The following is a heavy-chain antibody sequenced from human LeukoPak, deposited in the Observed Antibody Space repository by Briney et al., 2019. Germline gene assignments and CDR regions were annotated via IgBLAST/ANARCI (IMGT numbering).Heavy chain of an antibody. CDR3: ARDPRRNSFDY. Sequence: GWSLTLSCPASGFTFRDYYLSWLRQAPAQGLEWVSNISSSCSTIYYADSVKGRFTISRDNAKNSLYLQMISLRAEDTAVYYCARDPRRNSFDYWGQGTLVTVSS. V-gene: IGHV3-11*01. CDR2: ISSSCSTI. J-gene: IGHJ4*02. CDR1: GFTFRDYY.